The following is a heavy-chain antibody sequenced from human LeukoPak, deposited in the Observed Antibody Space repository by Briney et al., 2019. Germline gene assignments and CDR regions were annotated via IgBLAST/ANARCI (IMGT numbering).Heavy chain of an antibody. CDR1: GGSISSGGYY. Sequence: SETLSLTCTVSGGSISSGGYYWSWIRQPPGKGLEWIGYIYHSGSTYYNPSLKSRVTISVDRSKNQFSLKLSSVTAADTAVYYCARLVRGQLAGGYFDYWGQGTLVTVSS. J-gene: IGHJ4*02. CDR3: ARLVRGQLAGGYFDY. CDR2: IYHSGST. D-gene: IGHD6-6*01. V-gene: IGHV4-30-2*02.